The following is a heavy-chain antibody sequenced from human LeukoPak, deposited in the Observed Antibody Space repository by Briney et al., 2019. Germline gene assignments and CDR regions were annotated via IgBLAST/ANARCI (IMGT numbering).Heavy chain of an antibody. CDR1: GFTFDDYA. Sequence: GGSLRLSCAASGFTFDDYAMHWVRQAPGKGLEWVSLISGDGGSTYYADSVKGRFTISRDNSKNSLYLQMNSLGAEDTALYYCATSDFAAHFDYWGQGTLVTVSS. CDR2: ISGDGGST. J-gene: IGHJ4*02. D-gene: IGHD2/OR15-2a*01. CDR3: ATSDFAAHFDY. V-gene: IGHV3-43*02.